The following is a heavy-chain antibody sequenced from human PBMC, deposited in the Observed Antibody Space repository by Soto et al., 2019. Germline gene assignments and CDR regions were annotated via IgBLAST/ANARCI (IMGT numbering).Heavy chain of an antibody. CDR2: IKQDGSEK. J-gene: IGHJ4*02. Sequence: PGGSLRLSCAASGFTFSSYWMSWVRQAPGKGLEWVANIKQDGSEKYYVDSVKGRFTISRDNAKNSLYLQMNSLRAEDTAVYYWARGGSGSYYYFAYWGQGTLVTVSS. V-gene: IGHV3-7*05. CDR1: GFTFSSYW. D-gene: IGHD3-10*01. CDR3: ARGGSGSYYYFAY.